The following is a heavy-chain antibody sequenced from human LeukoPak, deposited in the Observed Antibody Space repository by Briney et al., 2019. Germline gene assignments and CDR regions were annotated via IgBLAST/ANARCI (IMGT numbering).Heavy chain of an antibody. D-gene: IGHD5-18*01. J-gene: IGHJ4*02. V-gene: IGHV3-30*02. CDR2: IRYDGSNK. CDR3: AKVGRGEVDTAMGRPDSDFDY. CDR1: GFTFSSYG. Sequence: HPGGSLRLSCAASGFTFSSYGMHWVRQAPGKGLEWVAFIRYDGSNKYYADSVKGRFTISRDNSKNTLYLQMNSLRAEDTAVYYCAKVGRGEVDTAMGRPDSDFDYWGQGTLVTVSS.